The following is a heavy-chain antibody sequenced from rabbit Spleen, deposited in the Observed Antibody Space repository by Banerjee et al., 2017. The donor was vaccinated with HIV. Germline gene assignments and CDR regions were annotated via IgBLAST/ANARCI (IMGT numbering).Heavy chain of an antibody. CDR1: GFSFSNKAV. V-gene: IGHV1S45*01. CDR3: ARDLLGGL. D-gene: IGHD5-1*01. CDR2: INAVTGKA. Sequence: QEQPVESGGGLVRPEGSLKLSCTASGFSFSNKAVMCWVRQAPGKGLQWIACINAVTGKAVYATWAKGRFTFSKTSSTTVTLQMTSLTAADTATYFCARDLLGGLWGPGTLVTV. J-gene: IGHJ6*01.